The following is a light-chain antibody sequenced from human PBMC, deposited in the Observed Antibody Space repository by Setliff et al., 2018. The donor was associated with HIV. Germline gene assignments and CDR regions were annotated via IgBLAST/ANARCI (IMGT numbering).Light chain of an antibody. CDR1: QSVFYSSYNKNF. J-gene: IGKJ1*01. Sequence: DIVMTQFPESLAGSLGERATINCTSSQSVFYSSYNKNFLAWYQQKPGQAPKLLIYWASTRESGIPERFSGSGSGTDFTLTITTLQAEDVAVYYCQQYYSTPETFGQGTKVDIK. CDR2: WAS. CDR3: QQYYSTPET. V-gene: IGKV4-1*01.